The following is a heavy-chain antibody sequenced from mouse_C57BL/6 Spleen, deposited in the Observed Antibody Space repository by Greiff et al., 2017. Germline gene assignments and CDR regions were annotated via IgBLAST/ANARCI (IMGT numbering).Heavy chain of an antibody. V-gene: IGHV2-2*01. D-gene: IGHD1-1*01. Sequence: VQLVESGPGLVQPSQSLSITCTASGFSLTSYGVHWVRQSPGKGLEWLGVIWSGGSTDYNAAFISRLSISKDNSKSQVFFKMNSLQADDTAIYYCAIYGSSKYYYAMDYWGQGTSVTVSS. CDR3: AIYGSSKYYYAMDY. CDR1: GFSLTSYG. J-gene: IGHJ4*01. CDR2: IWSGGST.